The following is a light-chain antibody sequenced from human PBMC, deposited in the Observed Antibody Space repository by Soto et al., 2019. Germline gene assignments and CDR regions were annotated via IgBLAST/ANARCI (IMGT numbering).Light chain of an antibody. Sequence: DIVMTQSRDSLALSLGETATINCKSSQSVLYIANNKNYLAWYQQKPGQPPNLLIYWAATRASGVPDRFSGSGSGTDFTLTISSLEPEDFAVYYCQQRSNWPPRVTFGQGTKVDIK. V-gene: IGKV4-1*01. CDR1: QSVLYIANNKNY. J-gene: IGKJ1*01. CDR2: WAA. CDR3: QQRSNWPPRVT.